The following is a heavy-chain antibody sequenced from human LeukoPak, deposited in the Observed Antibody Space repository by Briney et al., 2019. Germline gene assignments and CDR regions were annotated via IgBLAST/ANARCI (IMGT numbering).Heavy chain of an antibody. V-gene: IGHV4-30-4*08. CDR3: ARDQDYYGSGSYWNY. CDR2: IYYSGST. J-gene: IGHJ4*02. CDR1: GGSISSGDYY. D-gene: IGHD3-10*01. Sequence: SQTLSLTCTVSGGSISSGDYYWSWIRQPRGKGLEWIGYIYYSGSTYYNPSLKSRVTISVDTSKNQFSLKLTSVTAADTAVYYCARDQDYYGSGSYWNYWGQGTLVTVSS.